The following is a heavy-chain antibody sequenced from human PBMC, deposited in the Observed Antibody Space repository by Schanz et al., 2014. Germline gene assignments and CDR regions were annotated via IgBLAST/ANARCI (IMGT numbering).Heavy chain of an antibody. J-gene: IGHJ3*01. Sequence: EVQLVESGGGLVQPGRSLRLSCAASGFRFKTYEMNWVRQVRGKGLEWVSSISPSGDTHYLASVKGRFTISRENAKSSLYLQMDHLRVEDTAAYYCAGAAVGFIVDAFDLWGRGTMVIVSS. V-gene: IGHV3-13*01. CDR2: ISPSGDT. CDR3: AGAAVGFIVDAFDL. D-gene: IGHD6-19*01. CDR1: GFRFKTYE.